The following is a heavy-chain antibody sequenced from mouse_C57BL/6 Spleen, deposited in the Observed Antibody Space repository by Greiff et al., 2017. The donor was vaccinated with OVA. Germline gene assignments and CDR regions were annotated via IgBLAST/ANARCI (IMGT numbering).Heavy chain of an antibody. D-gene: IGHD1-1*01. V-gene: IGHV1-64*01. CDR1: GYTFTSYW. J-gene: IGHJ3*01. CDR2: IHPNSGST. Sequence: SGAELVKPGASVKLSCKASGYTFTSYWMHWVKQRPGQGLEWIGMIHPNSGSTNYNEKFKSKATLTVDKSSSTAYMQLSSLTSEDSAVYYCASDYGSTPFAYWGQGTLVTVSA. CDR3: ASDYGSTPFAY.